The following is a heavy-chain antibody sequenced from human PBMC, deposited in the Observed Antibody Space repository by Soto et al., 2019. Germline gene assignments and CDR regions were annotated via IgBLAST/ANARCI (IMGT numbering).Heavy chain of an antibody. CDR3: ARSDYGGKIDY. CDR1: GGTFSSYT. CDR2: IIPILGIA. Sequence: QVQLVQSGAEVKKPGSSVKVSCKASGGTFSSYTISWGRQAPGQGLEWMGRIIPILGIANYAQKFQGRVTITADKSTSTAYMELSSLRSEDTAVYYCARSDYGGKIDYWGQGTLVTVSS. D-gene: IGHD4-17*01. V-gene: IGHV1-69*02. J-gene: IGHJ4*02.